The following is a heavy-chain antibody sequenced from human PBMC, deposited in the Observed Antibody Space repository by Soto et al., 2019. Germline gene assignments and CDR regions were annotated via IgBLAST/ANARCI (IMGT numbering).Heavy chain of an antibody. V-gene: IGHV1-18*01. CDR3: ARGKTQLLSGPYYFDY. CDR2: ISAYNGNT. CDR1: GYTFPSYG. J-gene: IGHJ4*02. D-gene: IGHD2-2*01. Sequence: ASVKVSCKASGYTFPSYGISWVRQAPGQGLEWMGWISAYNGNTNYAQKLQGRVTMTTDTSTSTAYMELRSLRSDDTAVYYCARGKTQLLSGPYYFDYWGQGTLVTVSS.